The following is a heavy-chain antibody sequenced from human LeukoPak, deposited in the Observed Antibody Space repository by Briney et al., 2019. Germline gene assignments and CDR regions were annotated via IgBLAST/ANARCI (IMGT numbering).Heavy chain of an antibody. V-gene: IGHV4-39*01. CDR2: IYYSGST. CDR3: ARPRYYYDSSGYYYPSWYSDL. CDR1: GGSISSSSYY. Sequence: SETLSLTCTVSGGSISSSSYYWGWIRQPPGKGLEWIGSIYYSGSTYYNPSLKSRVTISVDTSKNQFSLKLSSVTAADTAVYYCARPRYYYDSSGYYYPSWYSDLWGRGTLVTVSS. D-gene: IGHD3-22*01. J-gene: IGHJ2*01.